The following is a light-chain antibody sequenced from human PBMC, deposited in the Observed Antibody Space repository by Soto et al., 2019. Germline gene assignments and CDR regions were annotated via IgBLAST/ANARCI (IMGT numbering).Light chain of an antibody. CDR3: SSFTSSMTYV. V-gene: IGLV2-14*01. J-gene: IGLJ1*01. CDR1: SSDVGGYNS. CDR2: DVT. Sequence: QSVLTQPASVSGSPGQSITISCTGTSSDVGGYNSVSWYRQDPGKAPKLIIYDVTYRPSGVSNRFSGSKSGNTASLTISGLQSEDEADYHCSSFTSSMTYVFGTGTKVTV.